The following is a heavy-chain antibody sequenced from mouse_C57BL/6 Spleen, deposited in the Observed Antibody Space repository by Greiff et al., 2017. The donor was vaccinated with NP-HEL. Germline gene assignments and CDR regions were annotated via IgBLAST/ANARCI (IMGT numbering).Heavy chain of an antibody. CDR3: ARGAYGSSEAWFAY. CDR1: GYTFTDYY. V-gene: IGHV1-26*01. CDR2: INPNNGGT. Sequence: VQLQQSGPELVKPGASVKISCKASGYTFTDYYMNWVKQSHGKSLEWIGDINPNNGGTSYNQKFKGKATLTVDKSSSTAYMELRSLTSEDSAVYYCARGAYGSSEAWFAYWGQGTLVTVSA. J-gene: IGHJ3*01. D-gene: IGHD1-1*01.